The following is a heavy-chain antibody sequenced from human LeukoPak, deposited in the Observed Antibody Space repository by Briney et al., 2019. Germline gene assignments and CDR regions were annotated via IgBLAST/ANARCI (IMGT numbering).Heavy chain of an antibody. Sequence: ASVKVSCKASGYTFTSYAMHWVRQAPGQRLEWMGWINAGNGNTKYSQKFQGRVTITRDTSASTAYMELSSLRSEDTAVYYCARDHGSSWYRYNWFDPWGQGTLVTVSS. D-gene: IGHD6-13*01. CDR3: ARDHGSSWYRYNWFDP. J-gene: IGHJ5*02. V-gene: IGHV1-3*01. CDR1: GYTFTSYA. CDR2: INAGNGNT.